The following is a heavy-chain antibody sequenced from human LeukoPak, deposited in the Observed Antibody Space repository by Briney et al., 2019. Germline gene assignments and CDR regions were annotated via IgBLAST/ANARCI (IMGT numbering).Heavy chain of an antibody. CDR3: AGYTIETHYYDSSGYYYDWFDP. J-gene: IGHJ5*02. V-gene: IGHV4-38-2*02. CDR1: GYSISSGYY. D-gene: IGHD3-22*01. CDR2: IYHSGST. Sequence: SETLSLTCTVSGYSISSGYYWGWIRQPPGKGLEWIGSIYHSGSTYYNPSLKSRVTISVDTSKNQFSLKLSSVTAADTAVYYCAGYTIETHYYDSSGYYYDWFDPWGQGTLVTVSS.